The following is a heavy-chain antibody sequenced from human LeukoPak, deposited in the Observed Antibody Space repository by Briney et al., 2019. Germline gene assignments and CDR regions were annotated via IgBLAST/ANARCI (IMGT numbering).Heavy chain of an antibody. Sequence: GGSLRLSCAASAFTFRSYWMSWVRQAPGRGLEWVANIRQDASEKYYVDSVKGRFTIFRDNVKNSLYLQMNSLRAEDTAVYYCARDSSWDDILTGYYKDAFDIWGQGTMVTISS. CDR1: AFTFRSYW. V-gene: IGHV3-7*01. J-gene: IGHJ3*02. CDR3: ARDSSWDDILTGYYKDAFDI. CDR2: IRQDASEK. D-gene: IGHD3-9*01.